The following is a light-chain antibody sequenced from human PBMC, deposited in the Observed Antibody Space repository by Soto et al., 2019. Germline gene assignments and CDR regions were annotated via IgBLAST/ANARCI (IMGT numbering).Light chain of an antibody. CDR2: EDS. CDR1: SSDVGSYNL. V-gene: IGLV2-23*01. CDR3: CSYEGNVV. Sequence: QSALTQPASVSGSPGQSITISCTGTSSDVGSYNLVYWYQQHPGKAPKIMIYEDSKLPSGVSNLVSSSKSVNTASLTISGLKAEDEADYYCCSYEGNVVFGGGTKLTVL. J-gene: IGLJ2*01.